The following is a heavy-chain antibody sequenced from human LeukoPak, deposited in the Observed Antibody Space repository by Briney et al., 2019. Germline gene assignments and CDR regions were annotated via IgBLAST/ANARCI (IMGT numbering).Heavy chain of an antibody. J-gene: IGHJ4*02. CDR1: GGSFSGYY. CDR2: INHSGST. Sequence: SETLSLTCAVYGGSFSGYYWSWIRQPPGKGLEWIGEINHSGSTNYNPSLKSRVTISVDTSKNQFSLKLSSVTAADTAVYYCARGGYYDSSGYRAIDYWGQGTLVTVSS. CDR3: ARGGYYDSSGYRAIDY. V-gene: IGHV4-34*01. D-gene: IGHD3-22*01.